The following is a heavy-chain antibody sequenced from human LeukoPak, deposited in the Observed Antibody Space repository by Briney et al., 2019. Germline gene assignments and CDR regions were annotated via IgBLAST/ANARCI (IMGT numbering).Heavy chain of an antibody. J-gene: IGHJ4*02. Sequence: PSETLSLTCGVSGGSISNDNWWSWVRQPPGKGLEWIGEIHHSGRINSNPSLRSRVTISVDKSKNQLSLKLSSVTAADTAVYYCARGLPPPDRSYKTYYFDYWGQGTLVTVSS. CDR3: ARGLPPPDRSYKTYYFDY. CDR2: IHHSGRI. V-gene: IGHV4-4*02. D-gene: IGHD3-10*01. CDR1: GGSISNDNW.